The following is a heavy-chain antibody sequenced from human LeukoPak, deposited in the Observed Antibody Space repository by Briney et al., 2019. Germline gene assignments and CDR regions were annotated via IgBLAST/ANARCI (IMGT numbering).Heavy chain of an antibody. J-gene: IGHJ4*02. CDR1: SGSLSGYS. Sequence: SETLSLTCAVSSGSLSGYSWGWIRQPPGKGLEWVGEISHSGITNYNASLKSRVTISLKKSEIQFSLLLSSVTAADTAVYYCTRQSGTVTPIDYWSQGTLVTVSS. CDR2: ISHSGIT. D-gene: IGHD4-17*01. CDR3: TRQSGTVTPIDY. V-gene: IGHV4-34*01.